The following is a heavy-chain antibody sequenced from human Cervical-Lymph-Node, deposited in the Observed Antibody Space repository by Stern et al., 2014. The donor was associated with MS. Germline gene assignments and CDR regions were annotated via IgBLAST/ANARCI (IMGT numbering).Heavy chain of an antibody. V-gene: IGHV5-51*01. D-gene: IGHD5-12*01. CDR1: GDFFTNYW. CDR2: IYPGDSDV. J-gene: IGHJ4*02. Sequence: VQLVQSGAETKKPGESLKISCQGSGDFFTNYWIAWVRQMPGKGLEWMGIIYPGDSDVRYSPSFQGQVTFSADKSIRTAYLQWGSLKASDSAVYFCARHFASGYSGHDWHFDLWGQGTRVIVSS. CDR3: ARHFASGYSGHDWHFDL.